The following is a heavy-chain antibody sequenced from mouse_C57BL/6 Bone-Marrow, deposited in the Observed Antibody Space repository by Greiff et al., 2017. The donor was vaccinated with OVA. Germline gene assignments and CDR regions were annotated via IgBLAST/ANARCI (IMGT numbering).Heavy chain of an antibody. CDR3: ARSSYYYGSSPFAY. CDR1: GYTFTDYY. J-gene: IGHJ3*01. V-gene: IGHV1-76*01. CDR2: IYPGSGNT. D-gene: IGHD1-1*01. Sequence: QVQLKESGAELVRPGASVKLSCKASGYTFTDYYINWVKQRPGQGLEWIARIYPGSGNTYYNEKFKGKATLTAEKSSSTAYMQLSSLTSEDSAVYFCARSSYYYGSSPFAYWGQGTLVTVSA.